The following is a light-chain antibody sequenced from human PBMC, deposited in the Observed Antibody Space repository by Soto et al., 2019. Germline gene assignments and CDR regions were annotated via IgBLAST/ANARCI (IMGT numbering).Light chain of an antibody. V-gene: IGLV2-14*01. Sequence: QSVLAQPTSVSGSPGQSIALSCTGTSSDVGGYNYVSWHQQHPGKAPKVLISGVSNRPSGVSNRFSGSKSGNTAYLTISGRQAEDEADYYCSSYRSGGTFVFGSGTKGTVL. CDR1: SSDVGGYNY. J-gene: IGLJ1*01. CDR2: GVS. CDR3: SSYRSGGTFV.